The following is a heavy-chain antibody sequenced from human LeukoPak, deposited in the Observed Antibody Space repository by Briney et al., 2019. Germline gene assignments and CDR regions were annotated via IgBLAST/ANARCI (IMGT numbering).Heavy chain of an antibody. V-gene: IGHV1-2*02. Sequence: ASVKVSCKASGYTLTGYYMHWVRQAPGQGLEWMGWINPNSGGTNYAQKFQGRVTMTRDTSISTAYMELSRLRSDDTAVYYCARVEYYGSGSYLFWGQGTLVTVSS. D-gene: IGHD3-10*01. CDR1: GYTLTGYY. J-gene: IGHJ4*02. CDR3: ARVEYYGSGSYLF. CDR2: INPNSGGT.